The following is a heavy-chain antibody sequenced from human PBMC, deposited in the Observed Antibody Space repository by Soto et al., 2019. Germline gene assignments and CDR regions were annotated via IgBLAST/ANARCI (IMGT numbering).Heavy chain of an antibody. CDR2: MNPTSGNT. Sequence: QATGQGLEWRGWMNPTSGNTGYAKKFQGRDTTTRNTSISTTSLELSSLRYEDTAVYYCASTVFDALDIWGQGTMVTGS. CDR3: ASTVFDALDI. D-gene: IGHD2-21*01. V-gene: IGHV1-8*01. J-gene: IGHJ3*02.